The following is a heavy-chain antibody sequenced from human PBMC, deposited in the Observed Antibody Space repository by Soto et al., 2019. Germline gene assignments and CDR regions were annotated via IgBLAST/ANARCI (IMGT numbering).Heavy chain of an antibody. Sequence: QLQLQESGPGLVKPSETLSLTCTVSGGSISSSSYYWGWIRQPPGRGLEWIGSIYESGSTYYNPSLRSRVTISVDTSKNQFYLKLSSVTAADKAVYDCARHDYGDYEFDCWGQGTLVTVSS. CDR1: GGSISSSSYY. CDR3: ARHDYGDYEFDC. CDR2: IYESGST. V-gene: IGHV4-39*01. J-gene: IGHJ4*02. D-gene: IGHD4-17*01.